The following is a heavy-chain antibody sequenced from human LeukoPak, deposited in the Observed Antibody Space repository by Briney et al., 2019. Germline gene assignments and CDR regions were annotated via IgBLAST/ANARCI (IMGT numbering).Heavy chain of an antibody. D-gene: IGHD4-23*01. Sequence: SETLSLTCAVYNGSFSGYYWSWIRQPPGKGLEWIGEINHSGSTHYNPSLKSRVTISVDTSKKQFSLKVRSVTAADTAVYYCARARDYGGNLFDYWGQGTLVTVSS. CDR3: ARARDYGGNLFDY. CDR1: NGSFSGYY. J-gene: IGHJ4*02. V-gene: IGHV4-34*01. CDR2: INHSGST.